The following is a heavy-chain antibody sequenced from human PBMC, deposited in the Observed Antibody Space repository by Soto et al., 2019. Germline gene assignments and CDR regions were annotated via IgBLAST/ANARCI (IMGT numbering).Heavy chain of an antibody. CDR2: IYYSGST. J-gene: IGHJ3*02. CDR3: ARTYYDFTGAFGI. CDR1: GGSISSYY. Sequence: PSETLSLTCTVSGGSISSYYWSWIRQPPGKGLEWIGYIYYSGSTNYNPSLKSRVTISVDTSKNQFSLKLSSVTAADTAVYYCARTYYDFTGAFGIWGQGTMVTVSS. V-gene: IGHV4-59*01. D-gene: IGHD3-3*01.